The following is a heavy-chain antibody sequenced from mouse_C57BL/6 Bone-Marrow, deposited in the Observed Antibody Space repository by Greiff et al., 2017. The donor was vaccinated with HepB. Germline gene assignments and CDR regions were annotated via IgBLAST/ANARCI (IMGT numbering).Heavy chain of an antibody. V-gene: IGHV1-80*01. J-gene: IGHJ4*01. CDR2: IYPGDGDT. D-gene: IGHD1-1*01. CDR1: GYAFSSYW. Sequence: QVQLQQSGAELVKPGASVKISCKASGYAFSSYWMNWVKQRPGKGLEWIGQIYPGDGDTNYNGKFKGKATLTADKSSSTAYMQLSSLTSEDSAVYFCARPLFITTVAMDYWGQGTSVTVSS. CDR3: ARPLFITTVAMDY.